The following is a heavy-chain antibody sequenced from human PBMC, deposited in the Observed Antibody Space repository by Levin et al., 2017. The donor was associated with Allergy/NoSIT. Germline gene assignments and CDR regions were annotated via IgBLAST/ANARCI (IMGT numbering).Heavy chain of an antibody. V-gene: IGHV3-21*01. CDR1: GFALSTSA. J-gene: IGHJ4*02. CDR2: INSDSSYI. Sequence: RGESLKISCAASGFALSTSAMDWVRQAPGKGPEWVASINSDSSYIFYVDSVKGRFTISRDNAKNSVFLQMNSLRVDDTAVYYCARHQNTGDPFDYWGQGTLVTVSS. D-gene: IGHD7-27*01. CDR3: ARHQNTGDPFDY.